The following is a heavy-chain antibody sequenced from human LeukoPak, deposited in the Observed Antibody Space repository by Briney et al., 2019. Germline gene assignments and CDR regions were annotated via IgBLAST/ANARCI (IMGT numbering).Heavy chain of an antibody. CDR3: ARVNGDSSLDY. D-gene: IGHD4-17*01. V-gene: IGHV3-21*01. J-gene: IGHJ4*02. CDR1: GFTFSNAW. Sequence: PGGSLRLSCAASGFTFSNAWMSWVRQAPGKALEWVSSISSSSSYIYYADSVKGRFTISRDNAKNSLYLQMNSLRAEDTAVYYCARVNGDSSLDYWGQGTLVTVSS. CDR2: ISSSSSYI.